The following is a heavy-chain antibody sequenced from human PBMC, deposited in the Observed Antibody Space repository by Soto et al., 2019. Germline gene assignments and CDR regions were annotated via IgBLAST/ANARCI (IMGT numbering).Heavy chain of an antibody. CDR1: GGTFSSYA. CDR3: ARPTYDFWSGYKDYYYYYGMDV. J-gene: IGHJ6*02. D-gene: IGHD3-3*01. V-gene: IGHV1-69*12. CDR2: IIPIFGTA. Sequence: QVQLVQSGAEVKKPGSSVKVSCKASGGTFSSYAISWVRQAPGQGLEWMGGIIPIFGTANYAQKFQGRVTITAEESTNTAYMELSSLRSEDTAVYYCARPTYDFWSGYKDYYYYYGMDVWGQGTTVTVSS.